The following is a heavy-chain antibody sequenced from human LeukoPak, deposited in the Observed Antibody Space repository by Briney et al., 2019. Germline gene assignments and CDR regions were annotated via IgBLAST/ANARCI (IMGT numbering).Heavy chain of an antibody. J-gene: IGHJ5*02. Sequence: SETLSLTCAVYGGSFSGYYWSWIRQPPGKGLEWIGEINHSGSTNYNPSLKSRVTISVDASKNQFSLKLSSVTAADTAVYYCARSATLWALHWFDPWGQGTLVTVSS. CDR1: GGSFSGYY. CDR3: ARSATLWALHWFDP. CDR2: INHSGST. V-gene: IGHV4-34*01. D-gene: IGHD5-18*01.